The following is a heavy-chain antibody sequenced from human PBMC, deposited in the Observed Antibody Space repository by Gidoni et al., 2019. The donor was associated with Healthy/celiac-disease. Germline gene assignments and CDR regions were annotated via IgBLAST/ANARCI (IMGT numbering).Heavy chain of an antibody. CDR1: KFTFSNAW. D-gene: IGHD3-3*01. J-gene: IGHJ6*03. Sequence: EVQLVESGGGLVKPGGSLRLSCSASKFTFSNAWMSWVRQAPGKGLEWVGRIKSKTDGGTTDYAAPVKGRFTISRDDSKNTLYLQMNSLKTEDTAVYYCTTVVTARYYDFWSGYYRYYYYMDVWGKGTTVTVSS. V-gene: IGHV3-15*01. CDR2: IKSKTDGGTT. CDR3: TTVVTARYYDFWSGYYRYYYYMDV.